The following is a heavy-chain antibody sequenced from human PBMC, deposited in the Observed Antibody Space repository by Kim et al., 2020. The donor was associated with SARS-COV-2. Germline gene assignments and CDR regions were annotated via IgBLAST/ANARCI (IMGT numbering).Heavy chain of an antibody. CDR2: INHSGST. CDR1: GGSFSGYY. CDR3: ARKYGSGSFNWFDP. J-gene: IGHJ5*02. Sequence: SETLSLTCAVYGGSFSGYYWSWIRQPPGKGLEWIGEINHSGSTNYNPSLKSRVTISVDTSKNQFSLKLSSVTAADTAVFYCARKYGSGSFNWFDPWGQGTLVTVSS. D-gene: IGHD3-10*01. V-gene: IGHV4-34*01.